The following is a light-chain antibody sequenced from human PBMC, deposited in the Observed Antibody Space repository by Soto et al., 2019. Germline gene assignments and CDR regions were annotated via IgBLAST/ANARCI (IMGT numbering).Light chain of an antibody. CDR3: QQAYSFPIT. CDR2: AAS. Sequence: DIQMTQSPSSVSASVGDRVTITCRASQGISSWIAWYQQKPGKAPKFLIYAASSLQSGVTSRFSRSGSGTAFTLTITSLQPEDFATYYCQQAYSFPITFGQGTRLEIK. V-gene: IGKV1-12*01. CDR1: QGISSW. J-gene: IGKJ5*01.